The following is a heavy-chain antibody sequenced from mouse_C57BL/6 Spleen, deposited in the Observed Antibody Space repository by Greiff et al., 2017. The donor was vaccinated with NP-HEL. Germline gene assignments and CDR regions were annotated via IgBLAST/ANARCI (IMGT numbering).Heavy chain of an antibody. V-gene: IGHV1-26*01. CDR3: ARNDGTYAMDY. Sequence: EVQLQQSGPELVKPGASVKISCKASGYTFTDYYMNWVKQSHGKSLEWIGDINPNNGGTSYNQKFKGKATLTVDKSSSTAYMELRSLTSEDSAVYYCARNDGTYAMDYWGQGTSVTVSS. CDR1: GYTFTDYY. CDR2: INPNNGGT. D-gene: IGHD4-1*01. J-gene: IGHJ4*01.